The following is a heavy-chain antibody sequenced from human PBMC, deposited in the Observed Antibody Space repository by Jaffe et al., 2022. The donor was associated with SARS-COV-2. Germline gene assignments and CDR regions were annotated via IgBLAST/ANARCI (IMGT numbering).Heavy chain of an antibody. J-gene: IGHJ4*02. Sequence: EVQLVESGGGLVKPGGSLRLSCAASGFTFSSYSMNWVRQAPGKGLEWVSSISSSSSYIYYADSVKGRFTISRDNAKNSLYLQMNSLRAEDTAVYYCASFEYSSSSSPGNWGQGTLVTVSS. CDR2: ISSSSSYI. CDR1: GFTFSSYS. D-gene: IGHD6-6*01. V-gene: IGHV3-21*01. CDR3: ASFEYSSSSSPGN.